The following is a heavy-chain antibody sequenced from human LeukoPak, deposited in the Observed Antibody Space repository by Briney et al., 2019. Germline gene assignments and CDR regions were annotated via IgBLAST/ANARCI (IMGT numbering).Heavy chain of an antibody. V-gene: IGHV1-2*02. J-gene: IGHJ4*02. D-gene: IGHD3-9*01. CDR2: INPNSGGT. CDR1: GYTFTGYY. Sequence: EASVKVSCKASGYTFTGYYMHWVRQAPGQGLEWMGWINPNSGGTNYAQKFQGRVTMTRDTSISTAYMELSRLRSDDTAVYYCAREYLGLVIMAWWRQGTLVTVSS. CDR3: AREYLGLVIMAW.